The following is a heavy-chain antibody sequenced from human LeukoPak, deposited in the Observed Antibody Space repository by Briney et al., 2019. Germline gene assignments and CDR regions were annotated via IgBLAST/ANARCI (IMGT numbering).Heavy chain of an antibody. CDR1: GFTFDDYA. CDR2: ISWNSGSI. J-gene: IGHJ6*02. V-gene: IGHV3-9*01. CDR3: AKDTAMVTTYYYGMDV. D-gene: IGHD5-18*01. Sequence: AGGSLRLSCAASGFTFDDYAMHWVRQAPGKGLEWVSGISWNSGSIGYADSVKGRFTISRDNAKNSLYLQMNSLRAEDTALYYCAKDTAMVTTYYYGMDVWGQGTTVTVSS.